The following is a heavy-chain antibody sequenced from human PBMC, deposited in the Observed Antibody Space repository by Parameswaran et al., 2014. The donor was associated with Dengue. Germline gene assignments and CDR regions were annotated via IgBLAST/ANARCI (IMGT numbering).Heavy chain of an antibody. CDR2: IYYSGST. Sequence: PGKGLEWIGYIYYSGSTYYNPSLKSRVTISVDTSKNQFSLKLSSVTAADTAVYYCARLAVAGSPPYYGMDVWGQGTTVTVSS. D-gene: IGHD6-19*01. CDR3: ARLAVAGSPPYYGMDV. J-gene: IGHJ6*02. V-gene: IGHV4-31*02.